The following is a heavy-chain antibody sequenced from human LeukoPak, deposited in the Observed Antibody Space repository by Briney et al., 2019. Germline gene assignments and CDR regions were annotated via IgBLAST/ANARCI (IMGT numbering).Heavy chain of an antibody. CDR1: GFTFTNYA. D-gene: IGHD5-18*01. CDR3: AKGYTYGSD. V-gene: IGHV3-23*01. J-gene: IGHJ4*02. CDR2: ISGRGDYT. Sequence: GGSLSLSCAASGFTFTNYAMNWVRQAPGKGLHWVSTISGRGDYTYYADSVKGRFTISRDNSKNTLYLQMNSLRAEDTAVYYCAKGYTYGSDWGQGTLVTVSS.